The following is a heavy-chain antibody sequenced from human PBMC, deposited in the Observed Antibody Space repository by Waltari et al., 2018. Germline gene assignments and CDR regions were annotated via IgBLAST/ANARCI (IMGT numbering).Heavy chain of an antibody. CDR1: GYTFTDYY. J-gene: IGHJ4*02. CDR2: VDPEDGET. D-gene: IGHD6-13*01. CDR3: ATAAAGYFDY. Sequence: ASGYTFTDYYMHWVQQAPGKGLEWMGRVDPEDGETIYAEKFQGRVTITADTSTDTAYMELSSLRSEDTAVYYCATAAAGYFDYWGQGTLVTVSS. V-gene: IGHV1-69-2*01.